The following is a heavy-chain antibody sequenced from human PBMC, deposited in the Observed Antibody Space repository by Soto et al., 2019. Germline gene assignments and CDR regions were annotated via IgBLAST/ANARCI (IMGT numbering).Heavy chain of an antibody. D-gene: IGHD3-10*01. CDR2: ISSSGSTA. CDR1: GFTFSRFE. V-gene: IGHV3-48*03. CDR3: TRAAWFPYLSFY. Sequence: GGSLRLSCAASGFTFSRFELHWVRQAPGKGLEWISYISSSGSTAYYATSVEGRFTISRDNANNSVYLQMDSLRAEDTALYYCTRAAWFPYLSFYWGQGALVTVSS. J-gene: IGHJ4*02.